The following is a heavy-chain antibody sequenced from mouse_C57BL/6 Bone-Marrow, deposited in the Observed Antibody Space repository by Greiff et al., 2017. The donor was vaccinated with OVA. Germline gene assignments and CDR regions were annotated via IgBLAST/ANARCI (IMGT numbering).Heavy chain of an antibody. J-gene: IGHJ1*03. Sequence: EVQLQESGPGLVKPSQSLSLTCSVTGYSITSGYYWNWIRQFPGNKLEWMGYISYDGSNNYNPSLKNRISITRDTSKNQFFLKLNSVTTEDTATYYCARGTVGAGNWYFDVWGTGTTVTVSS. CDR3: ARGTVGAGNWYFDV. CDR2: ISYDGSN. D-gene: IGHD1-1*01. V-gene: IGHV3-6*01. CDR1: GYSITSGYY.